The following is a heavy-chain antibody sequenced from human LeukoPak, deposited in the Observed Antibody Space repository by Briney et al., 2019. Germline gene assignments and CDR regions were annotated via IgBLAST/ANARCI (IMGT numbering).Heavy chain of an antibody. CDR2: INHSGST. J-gene: IGHJ6*03. Sequence: SETLSLTCAVYGGSFSDYWWTWIRQSPGKGLEWIGEINHSGSTNYNPSLKSRVTISVDTSKNQFSLKLSSVTAADTAVYYCASRTPYYYMDVWGKGTTVTISS. CDR1: GGSFSDYW. V-gene: IGHV4-34*01. CDR3: ASRTPYYYMDV.